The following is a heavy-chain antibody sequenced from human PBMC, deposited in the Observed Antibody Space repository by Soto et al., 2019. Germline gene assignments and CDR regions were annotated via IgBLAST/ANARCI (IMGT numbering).Heavy chain of an antibody. J-gene: IGHJ6*03. CDR1: GYSFTSYW. D-gene: IGHD6-13*01. V-gene: IGHV5-51*01. CDR3: ARAKQQRRSYYYYMDV. Sequence: PGESLKISCKGSGYSFTSYWIGWVRQMPGKGLEWMGIIYPGDSDTRYSPSFQGQVTISADKSISTAYLQWSSLKASDTAMYYCARAKQQRRSYYYYMDVWGKGTTVXVSS. CDR2: IYPGDSDT.